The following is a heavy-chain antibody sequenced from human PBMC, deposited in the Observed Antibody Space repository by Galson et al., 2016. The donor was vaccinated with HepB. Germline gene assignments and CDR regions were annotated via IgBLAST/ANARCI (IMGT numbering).Heavy chain of an antibody. CDR3: ARAGHSSGWYPFNFWWFDP. D-gene: IGHD6-19*01. CDR1: GFTFSSYS. Sequence: SLRLSCAASGFTFSSYSMNWVRQAPGKGLEGDSYISSSSTIYYAASVKGRFTISRDNAKNSLYLQMTSLRAEDTAVYYRARAGHSSGWYPFNFWWFDPWGQGTLVTVSS. CDR2: ISSSSTI. V-gene: IGHV3-48*01. J-gene: IGHJ5*02.